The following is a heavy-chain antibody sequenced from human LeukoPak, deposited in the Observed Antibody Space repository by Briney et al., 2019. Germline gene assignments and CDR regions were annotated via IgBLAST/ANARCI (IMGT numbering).Heavy chain of an antibody. CDR2: INSDGRST. V-gene: IGHV3-74*01. J-gene: IGHJ4*02. CDR1: GFTFSSYW. Sequence: GGSLRLPCAASGFTFSSYWMHWVRQVPGKGLVWVSRINSDGRSTNYADSVKGRFTISRDNAKNTLYLQMNSLRAEDTAVYYCARDRDYYDSSGYLDYWGQGTLVTVSS. CDR3: ARDRDYYDSSGYLDY. D-gene: IGHD3-22*01.